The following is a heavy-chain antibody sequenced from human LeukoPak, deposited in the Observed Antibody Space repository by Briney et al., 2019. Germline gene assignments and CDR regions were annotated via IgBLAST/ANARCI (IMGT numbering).Heavy chain of an antibody. CDR3: ARDPAAASSVWLDP. D-gene: IGHD6-13*01. V-gene: IGHV3-21*01. Sequence: GGSLRLSCAASGFTFSSYSMNWVRQAPGKGLEWVSSITTRSSYIYFADSVKGRFTISRDDAKSSLYLQMSSLRAEDTAVYYCARDPAAASSVWLDPWGQGILVTVSS. CDR1: GFTFSSYS. J-gene: IGHJ5*02. CDR2: ITTRSSYI.